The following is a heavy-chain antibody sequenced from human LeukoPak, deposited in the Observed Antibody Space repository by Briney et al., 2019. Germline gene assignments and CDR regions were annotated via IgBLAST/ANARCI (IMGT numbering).Heavy chain of an antibody. V-gene: IGHV5-51*01. CDR3: ARTPGGGSPGTFNI. J-gene: IGHJ3*02. Sequence: GESLKISCKGSGYSFTNYWIAWVRQEPGKGLEWMGIIYPGDSDTRYSPSFQGQVTISADKSISTAYLQWSSLRASDTANYYCARTPGGGSPGTFNIWGQGTMVTASS. CDR1: GYSFTNYW. CDR2: IYPGDSDT. D-gene: IGHD2-15*01.